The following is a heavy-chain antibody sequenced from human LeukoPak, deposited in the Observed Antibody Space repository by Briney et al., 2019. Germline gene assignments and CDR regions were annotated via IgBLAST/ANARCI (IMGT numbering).Heavy chain of an antibody. CDR2: IYYSGST. V-gene: IGHV4-39*01. J-gene: IGHJ4*02. D-gene: IGHD6-13*01. Sequence: SETLSLTCNVSGGSISRSSYYWGWIRQPPGKGLEWIGSIYYSGSTYDNPSLKSRVTISVDTSKNQFSLKLSSVTAADTAVYYCARQEYSSSWYWVYWGQGTLVTVSS. CDR3: ARQEYSSSWYWVY. CDR1: GGSISRSSYY.